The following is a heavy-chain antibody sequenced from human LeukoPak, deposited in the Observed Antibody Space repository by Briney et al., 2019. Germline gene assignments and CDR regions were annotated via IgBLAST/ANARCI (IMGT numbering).Heavy chain of an antibody. V-gene: IGHV4-59*12. CDR1: AGSFSSFY. CDR3: ARRRAYIVVVVAAPGWFDP. J-gene: IGHJ5*02. Sequence: SETLSLTCTVSAGSFSSFYWTWIRQPPGKRLEWIGYVSKSESTNYNPSLKSRVTISLDTSKNQFSLKLSSVTAADTAVYYCARRRAYIVVVVAAPGWFDPWGQGTLVTVSS. CDR2: VSKSEST. D-gene: IGHD2-15*01.